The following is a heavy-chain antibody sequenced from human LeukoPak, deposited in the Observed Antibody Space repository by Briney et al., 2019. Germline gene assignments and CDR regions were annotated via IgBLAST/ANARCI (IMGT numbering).Heavy chain of an antibody. J-gene: IGHJ4*02. V-gene: IGHV1-2*02. CDR3: ARGGLWYSGSYAAGSFDY. CDR1: GYTFTGYY. D-gene: IGHD1-26*01. CDR2: INPNSGGT. Sequence: ASVKVSCKASGYTFTGYYVHWVRQAPGQGLEWMGWINPNSGGTNYAQKFQGRVTMTRDTSISTAYMELSRLRSDDTAVYYCARGGLWYSGSYAAGSFDYWGQGTLVTVSS.